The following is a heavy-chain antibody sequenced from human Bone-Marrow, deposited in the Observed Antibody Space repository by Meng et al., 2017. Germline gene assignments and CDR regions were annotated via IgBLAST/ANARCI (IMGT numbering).Heavy chain of an antibody. CDR3: ARVQRAVVVVTYGGAFDI. CDR2: ISYDGSNK. V-gene: IGHV3-30*04. Sequence: GGSLRLSCAASGFTFSSYAMHWVRQAPGKGLEWVAGISYDGSNKYYADSVKGRFTISRDNSKNTLYLQMNSLRAEDTAVYYCARVQRAVVVVTYGGAFDIWGQGTMVTVSS. D-gene: IGHD2-21*02. CDR1: GFTFSSYA. J-gene: IGHJ3*02.